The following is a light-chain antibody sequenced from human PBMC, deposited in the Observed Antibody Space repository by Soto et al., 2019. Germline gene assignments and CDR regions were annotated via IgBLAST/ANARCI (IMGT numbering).Light chain of an antibody. CDR3: SSYTSSSTHV. CDR2: DVN. V-gene: IGLV2-14*03. CDR1: SSDIGAFTF. J-gene: IGLJ1*01. Sequence: QSVLTQPASVSGSPGHSITISCTGTSSDIGAFTFVSWYQQHPGKVPKLMIFDVNRRPSGVSDRFSGSKSGNTASLTISGLQAEDEGDYYCSSYTSSSTHVFGSGTKLTVL.